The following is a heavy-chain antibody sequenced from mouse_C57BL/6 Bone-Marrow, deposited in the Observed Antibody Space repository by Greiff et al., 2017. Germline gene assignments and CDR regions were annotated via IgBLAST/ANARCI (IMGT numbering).Heavy chain of an antibody. CDR2: ISNGGGST. J-gene: IGHJ4*01. CDR3: ARHRAMDY. Sequence: EVKLVESGGGLVQPGGSLKLSCAASGFTFSDYYMYWVRQTPEKRLEWVAYISNGGGSTYYPDTVKGRFTLSRDNAKNTLYLQMSRLKSEDTAMYYCARHRAMDYWGQGTSVTVSS. CDR1: GFTFSDYY. V-gene: IGHV5-12*01.